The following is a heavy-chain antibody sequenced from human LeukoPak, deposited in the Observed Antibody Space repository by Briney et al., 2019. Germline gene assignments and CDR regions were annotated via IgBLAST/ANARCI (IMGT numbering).Heavy chain of an antibody. D-gene: IGHD1-26*01. CDR3: AREGSGTYSFDF. CDR1: GFTVSSNY. Sequence: GGSLRLSCAASGFTVSSNYMNWVRQAPGKGLEWVSAIYSGGTTYYADSVKGGFTISRDNSKNTLYLQMNSLRAEDTAVYYCAREGSGTYSFDFWGQGTLVSVSS. CDR2: IYSGGTT. V-gene: IGHV3-53*01. J-gene: IGHJ4*02.